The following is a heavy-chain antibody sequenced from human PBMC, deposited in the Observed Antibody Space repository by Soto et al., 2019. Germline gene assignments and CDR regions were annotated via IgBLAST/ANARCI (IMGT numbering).Heavy chain of an antibody. CDR2: ISGSGGST. Sequence: GGSLRLSCAASGFTFSSYAMSWVRQAPGKGLEWVSAISGSGGSTYYADSVKGRFTISRDNSKNTLYLQMNSLRAEDTAVYYCAKDKGVRVVVIKCYFDYWGQGTLVTVSS. J-gene: IGHJ4*02. CDR1: GFTFSSYA. V-gene: IGHV3-23*01. D-gene: IGHD3-22*01. CDR3: AKDKGVRVVVIKCYFDY.